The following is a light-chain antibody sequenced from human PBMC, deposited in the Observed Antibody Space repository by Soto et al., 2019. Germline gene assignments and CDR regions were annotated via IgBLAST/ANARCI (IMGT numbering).Light chain of an antibody. Sequence: HSVLTQPPSASETPGQTVSISCSGSNSNIASNTVNWYQHLPGTAPKLLIYYNNQRPSGVPDRFSGSKSGTSASLAISGLQSEDESDYYCAAWDDTLKRYVFGTGTKLTVL. CDR3: AAWDDTLKRYV. CDR2: YNN. J-gene: IGLJ1*01. V-gene: IGLV1-44*01. CDR1: NSNIASNT.